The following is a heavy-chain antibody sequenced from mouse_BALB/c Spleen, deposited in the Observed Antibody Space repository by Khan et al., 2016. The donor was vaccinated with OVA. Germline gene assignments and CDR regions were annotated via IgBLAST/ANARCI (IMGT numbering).Heavy chain of an antibody. Sequence: VQLQESGPGLVAPSQSLSITCTVSGFSLTSYGVHRVRQPPGKGLEWLGVIWTGGSTNYNSALMSRLSISKDNSNSQVFLKMNSLQTDDTAMYYCARYYGNYGWYFDVWGAGTTVTVSS. J-gene: IGHJ1*01. CDR1: GFSLTSYG. CDR2: IWTGGST. CDR3: ARYYGNYGWYFDV. D-gene: IGHD2-1*01. V-gene: IGHV2-9*02.